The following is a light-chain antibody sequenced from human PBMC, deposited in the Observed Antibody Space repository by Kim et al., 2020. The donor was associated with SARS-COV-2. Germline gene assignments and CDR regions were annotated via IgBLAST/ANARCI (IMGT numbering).Light chain of an antibody. J-gene: IGLJ3*02. CDR1: TGTVTNTHY. CDR2: DTS. V-gene: IGLV7-46*01. Sequence: QAVVTQEPSLTVSPGGTVTLTCGSSTGTVTNTHYPYWFQQRSGQAPRTLIYDTSDKPSWTPARFSGSLLGGKAALTLSGAQPEDEADYYCLLYYNYVRVFGGGTQLTVL. CDR3: LLYYNYVRV.